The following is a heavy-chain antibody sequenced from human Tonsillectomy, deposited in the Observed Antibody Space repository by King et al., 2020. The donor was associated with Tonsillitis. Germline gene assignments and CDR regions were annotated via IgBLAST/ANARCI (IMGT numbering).Heavy chain of an antibody. V-gene: IGHV1-69*01. CDR1: GGSFRSYG. J-gene: IGHJ1*01. CDR2: INPIVGPA. D-gene: IGHD3-16*01. CDR3: AGGGYIYSPWEVYFHH. Sequence: QLVQSGAEVKKPGSSVKVSCKAYGGSFRSYGITWVRQAPGQGLEWMGGINPIVGPAQYAQKFQGRVSMTADEVTTTAYMELSDLTSEDTAVYFCAGGGYIYSPWEVYFHHWGQGTLVTVSS.